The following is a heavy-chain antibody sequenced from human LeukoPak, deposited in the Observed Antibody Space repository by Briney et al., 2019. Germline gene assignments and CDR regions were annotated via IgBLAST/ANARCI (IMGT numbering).Heavy chain of an antibody. CDR2: IYYSGST. J-gene: IGHJ4*02. CDR1: GGSISSGGYY. Sequence: SQPLSLTCTVSGGSISSGGYYWSWIRQHPGTGLEWIGYIYYSGSTYYNPSLKSRVSISVDTSKNQFSLKLSSVTAADTAVYYCARDTGIAARGIFDYWGQGTLVTVSS. CDR3: ARDTGIAARGIFDY. D-gene: IGHD6-13*01. V-gene: IGHV4-31*03.